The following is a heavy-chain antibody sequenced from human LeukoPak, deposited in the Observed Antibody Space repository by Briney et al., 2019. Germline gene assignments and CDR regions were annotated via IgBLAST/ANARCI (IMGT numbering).Heavy chain of an antibody. D-gene: IGHD2-2*01. Sequence: GGSLRLSCVASGFTFSSYSMQWVRQAPGRGLEWVANIKQDGNDKHYVDSVKGRFTLSRDNAENSLYLQMRSLTDEDTAVYYCAREWQYAPDYWGQGTLVTVSS. CDR1: GFTFSSYS. J-gene: IGHJ4*02. CDR2: IKQDGNDK. CDR3: AREWQYAPDY. V-gene: IGHV3-7*01.